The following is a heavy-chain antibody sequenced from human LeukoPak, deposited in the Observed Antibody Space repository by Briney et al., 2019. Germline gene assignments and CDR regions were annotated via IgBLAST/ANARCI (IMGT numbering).Heavy chain of an antibody. J-gene: IGHJ3*02. CDR2: SSSYNGNT. V-gene: IGHV1-18*01. D-gene: IGHD6-19*01. Sequence: ASVKVSCKASGYTFTSYGISWVRQAAGHGLEWMGWSSSYNGNTNYAQKLQGRVTMSTDTSTGTAYMELRSLRSDDTAVYYCARRVAVARRDAFDIWGQGTVVTVSS. CDR1: GYTFTSYG. CDR3: ARRVAVARRDAFDI.